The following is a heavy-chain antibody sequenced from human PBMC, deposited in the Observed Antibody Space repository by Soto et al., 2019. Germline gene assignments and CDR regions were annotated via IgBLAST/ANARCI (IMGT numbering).Heavy chain of an antibody. Sequence: GGSLRLSCAASGFTFSSFWMSWVRQAPGKGLEWVASINRDGSEENYVDSVKGRFTISRDSAKNSLYLQMNSLRAEDRAVYHCVRVSDENDYRAFDIWGQGTKVTVSS. D-gene: IGHD4-4*01. CDR3: VRVSDENDYRAFDI. J-gene: IGHJ3*02. CDR1: GFTFSSFW. V-gene: IGHV3-7*01. CDR2: INRDGSEE.